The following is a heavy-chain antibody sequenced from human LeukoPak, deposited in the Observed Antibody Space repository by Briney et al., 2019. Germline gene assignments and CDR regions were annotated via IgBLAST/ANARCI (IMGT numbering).Heavy chain of an antibody. D-gene: IGHD5-12*01. V-gene: IGHV4-38-2*02. Sequence: SETLSLTCTVSGYFISSGYYWGWIRQPPGKGLEWIGNIYHGGTTYYNPSLKSRVTISVDTSKNQFSLKLNSVTAADTAVYYCSRVASVWIKDYYYYMDVWGKGTTVTVSS. J-gene: IGHJ6*03. CDR1: GYFISSGYY. CDR3: SRVASVWIKDYYYYMDV. CDR2: IYHGGTT.